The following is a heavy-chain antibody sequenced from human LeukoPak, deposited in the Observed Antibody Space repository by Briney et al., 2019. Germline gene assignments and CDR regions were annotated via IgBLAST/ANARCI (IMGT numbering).Heavy chain of an antibody. V-gene: IGHV3-33*03. CDR1: GFTFRSYG. CDR3: AKSTVAFYYFDN. D-gene: IGHD4-23*01. Sequence: GGSLRLPCATSGFTFRSYGMHWVGQAPGKGLEWVAVIWSDGSNKHYADSVKGRFTISRDKSKNTLYLQLNSLRAEDTAVYYCAKSTVAFYYFDNWGQGTRVTVSS. J-gene: IGHJ4*02. CDR2: IWSDGSNK.